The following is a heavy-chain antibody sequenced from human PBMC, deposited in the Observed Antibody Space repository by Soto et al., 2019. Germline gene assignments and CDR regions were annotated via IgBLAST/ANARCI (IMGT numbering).Heavy chain of an antibody. J-gene: IGHJ6*02. CDR1: GGSISSGDYY. D-gene: IGHD3-3*01. CDR2: IYYSGST. V-gene: IGHV4-30-4*01. Sequence: SETLSLTCTVSGGSISSGDYYWSWIRQPPGKGLEWIGYIYYSGSTYYNPSLKSRVTISVDTSKNQFSLKLSSVTAADTAVYYCARASHDFWSGYHYGMDVWGQGTTVTVSS. CDR3: ARASHDFWSGYHYGMDV.